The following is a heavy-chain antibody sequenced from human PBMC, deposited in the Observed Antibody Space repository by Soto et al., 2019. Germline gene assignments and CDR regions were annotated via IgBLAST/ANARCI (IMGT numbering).Heavy chain of an antibody. V-gene: IGHV3-33*01. Sequence: QVQLVESGGGVVQPGRSLRLSCAASGFTFSSYGMHWVRQAPGKGLEWVAVIWYDGSNKYYADSVKGRFTISRDNSKNSLYLQMNSVRAENTAVYYCARDAGGKGGNHGCYYYDGMDVCGQGSTVTVS. CDR3: ARDAGGKGGNHGCYYYDGMDV. CDR2: IWYDGSNK. J-gene: IGHJ6*02. CDR1: GFTFSSYG. D-gene: IGHD2-15*01.